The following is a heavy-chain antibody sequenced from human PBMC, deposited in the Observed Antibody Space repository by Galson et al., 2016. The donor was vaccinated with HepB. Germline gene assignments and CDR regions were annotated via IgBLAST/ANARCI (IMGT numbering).Heavy chain of an antibody. D-gene: IGHD3-22*01. CDR3: ARPGIADYYDRRALDI. CDR2: ISYNGSHK. V-gene: IGHV3-30*04. CDR1: GFTFSNYA. J-gene: IGHJ3*02. Sequence: SLRLSCAASGFTFSNYAMHWVRQAPGKGLEWVAIISYNGSHKNYSGSVKGRFTISRDNSKNTLYLQMNSLRAEDTAVYYCARPGIADYYDRRALDIWGQGTMATVSS.